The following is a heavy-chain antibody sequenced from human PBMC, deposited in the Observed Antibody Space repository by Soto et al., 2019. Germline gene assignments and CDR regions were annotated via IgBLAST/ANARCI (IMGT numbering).Heavy chain of an antibody. V-gene: IGHV3-9*01. Sequence: DVQLVESGGGLVHPGRSLRLSCAASGFTFDDYAMHWVRQAPGKGLEWISGISWNSGNIVYADSVRGRFTISRDNAKNSLYLQMNSLGAEDTALYFCTKDKRGGATLLGSHFEHWGQGSLVSVSS. CDR3: TKDKRGGATLLGSHFEH. D-gene: IGHD3-10*01. J-gene: IGHJ4*02. CDR1: GFTFDDYA. CDR2: ISWNSGNI.